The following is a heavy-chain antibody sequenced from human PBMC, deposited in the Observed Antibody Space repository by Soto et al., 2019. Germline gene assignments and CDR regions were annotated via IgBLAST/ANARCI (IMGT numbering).Heavy chain of an antibody. CDR3: ATQTGDSMGY. Sequence: EVQLVESGGGLVQPGGSLRLSCAASGFTFSYYSMNWVRQAPGKGLEWVSYISSGSSTTYYADSVKGRFTISRDNAKNSLYLQRNSLRPEDAAVYYCATQTGDSMGYWGQGTLVTVSS. CDR1: GFTFSYYS. CDR2: ISSGSSTT. D-gene: IGHD2-21*01. J-gene: IGHJ4*02. V-gene: IGHV3-48*01.